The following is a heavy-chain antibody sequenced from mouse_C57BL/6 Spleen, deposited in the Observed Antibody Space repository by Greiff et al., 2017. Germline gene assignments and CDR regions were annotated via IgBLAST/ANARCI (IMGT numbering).Heavy chain of an antibody. Sequence: EVMLVESGGGLVKPGGSLKLSCAASGFTFSDYGMHWVSQAPEKGLEWVAYISSGSSTIYSADTVKGRFTFSRDNAKNTLFLQMTSLRSEDTAMYYCARTWDWYFDVWGTGTTVTVSS. CDR2: ISSGSSTI. V-gene: IGHV5-17*01. CDR1: GFTFSDYG. D-gene: IGHD4-1*01. J-gene: IGHJ1*03. CDR3: ARTWDWYFDV.